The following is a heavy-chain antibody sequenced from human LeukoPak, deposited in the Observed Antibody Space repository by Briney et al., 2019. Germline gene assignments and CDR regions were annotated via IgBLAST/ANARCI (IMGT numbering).Heavy chain of an antibody. D-gene: IGHD2-15*01. Sequence: GGSLRLSCAASGFTFSSYAMSWVRRAPGKGLEWVSAISGSGGSTYYADSVKGRFTISRDNSKNTLYLQMNSLRAEDTAVYYCAKISRVVVAGPFDYWGQGTLVTVSS. J-gene: IGHJ4*02. CDR1: GFTFSSYA. V-gene: IGHV3-23*01. CDR2: ISGSGGST. CDR3: AKISRVVVAGPFDY.